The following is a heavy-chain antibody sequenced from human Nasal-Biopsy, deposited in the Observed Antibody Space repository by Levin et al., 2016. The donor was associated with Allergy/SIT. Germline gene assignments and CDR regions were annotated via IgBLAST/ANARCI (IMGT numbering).Heavy chain of an antibody. CDR2: IKQDGSEK. J-gene: IGHJ3*02. CDR1: GFTFSTYW. Sequence: GESLKISCAASGFTFSTYWMSWVRQAPGKGLEWVANIKQDGSEKYHVDSVKGRFTISRDNAKNSLYLQMSSLRAEDTAMYYCARWYRGNAFDIWGQGTMVTVSS. V-gene: IGHV3-7*03. D-gene: IGHD6-13*01. CDR3: ARWYRGNAFDI.